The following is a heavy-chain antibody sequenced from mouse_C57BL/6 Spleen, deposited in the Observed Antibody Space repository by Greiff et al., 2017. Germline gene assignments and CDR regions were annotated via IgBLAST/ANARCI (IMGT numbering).Heavy chain of an antibody. J-gene: IGHJ2*01. CDR2: IDPSDSYT. Sequence: VQLQQPGAVLVRPGTSVKLSCKASGYTFTSYWMHWVKQRPGQGLEWIGVIDPSDSYTNYNQKFKGKATLTVDTSSSTAYMQLSSLTSEDSAVYYCAIVGYYCDYWGQGTTLTVSS. CDR3: AIVGYYCDY. CDR1: GYTFTSYW. V-gene: IGHV1-59*01.